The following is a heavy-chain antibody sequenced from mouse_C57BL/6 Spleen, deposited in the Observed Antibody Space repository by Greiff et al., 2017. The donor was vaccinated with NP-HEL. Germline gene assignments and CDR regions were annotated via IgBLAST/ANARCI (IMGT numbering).Heavy chain of an antibody. Sequence: QVQLQQSGAELMKPGASVKLSCKATGYTFTGYWIEWVKQRPGHGLEWIGEILPGSGSTNYNEKFKGKATFTADTSSNTAYMQLSSLTTEDSAIYYCAIPLITTVVAHWYFDVWGTGTTVTVSS. D-gene: IGHD1-1*01. CDR2: ILPGSGST. CDR3: AIPLITTVVAHWYFDV. J-gene: IGHJ1*03. V-gene: IGHV1-9*01. CDR1: GYTFTGYW.